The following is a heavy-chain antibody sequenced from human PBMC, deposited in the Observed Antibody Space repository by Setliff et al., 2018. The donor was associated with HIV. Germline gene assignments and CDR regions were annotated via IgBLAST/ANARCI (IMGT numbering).Heavy chain of an antibody. CDR3: ARAPYYYDSSGYPSHAEYFQH. CDR2: IIPIFGTA. J-gene: IGHJ1*01. D-gene: IGHD3-22*01. Sequence: GASVKVSCKASGGTFSSYAISWVRQAPEQGLEWMGGIIPIFGTANYAQKFQGRVTITTDESTSTAYMELSSLRSEDTAVYYCARAPYYYDSSGYPSHAEYFQHWGQGTLVTVSS. V-gene: IGHV1-69*05. CDR1: GGTFSSYA.